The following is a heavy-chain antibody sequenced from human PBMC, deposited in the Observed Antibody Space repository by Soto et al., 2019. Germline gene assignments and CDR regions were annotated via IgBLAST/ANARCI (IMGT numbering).Heavy chain of an antibody. J-gene: IGHJ6*02. CDR2: ISAHNGNT. CDR3: ARTPDSSSWYYYYYYGMDV. CDR1: GYTFTSYG. Sequence: ASVKVSCKASGYTFTSYGISWVRQAPGQGLEWMGWISAHNGNTNYAQKLQGRVTMTTDTSTSTAYMELRSLRSDDTAVYYCARTPDSSSWYYYYYYGMDVWGQGTTVTVSS. D-gene: IGHD6-13*01. V-gene: IGHV1-18*01.